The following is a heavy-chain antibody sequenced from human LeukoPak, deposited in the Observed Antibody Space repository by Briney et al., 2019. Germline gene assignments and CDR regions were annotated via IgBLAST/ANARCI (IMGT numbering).Heavy chain of an antibody. CDR2: IYSGGRI. CDR1: GGSFSGYY. V-gene: IGHV4-34*01. D-gene: IGHD4-11*01. J-gene: IGHJ3*02. CDR3: ARAPWAYGNYVHAFDI. Sequence: SETLSLTCAVYGGSFSGYYWSWIRQPPGKGLEWIGSIYSGGRIYYNPSLKSRVSISIDTSNNDLSLKVTSVTAADTAGYYCARAPWAYGNYVHAFDIWGQGTMVTVSS.